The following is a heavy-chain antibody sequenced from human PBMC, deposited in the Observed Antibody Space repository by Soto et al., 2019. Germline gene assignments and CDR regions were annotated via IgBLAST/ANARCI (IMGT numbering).Heavy chain of an antibody. CDR3: AHHELQYQNFDF. J-gene: IGHJ4*02. V-gene: IGHV2-5*09. CDR2: IYWDDDK. CDR1: GFSLSSSGVG. Sequence: QVTLKESGPTLVKPTQTLTLTCTFSGFSLSSSGVGVGWIRPPPGKALEWLALIYWDDDKRYGPSLESRLTITTDTAENQVVLTMANVGHVDTGTYYCAHHELQYQNFDFWGQGTLVTVSS. D-gene: IGHD1-7*01.